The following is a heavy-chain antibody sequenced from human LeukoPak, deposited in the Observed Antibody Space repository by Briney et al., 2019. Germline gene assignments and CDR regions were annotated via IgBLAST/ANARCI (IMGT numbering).Heavy chain of an antibody. CDR1: GFIFSKAW. CDR3: TTDWGSGIKSVIAFDI. V-gene: IGHV3-15*01. CDR2: IKSKEDGGTT. J-gene: IGHJ3*02. Sequence: GGSLRLSCAASGFIFSKAWMNWVRQPPGKGLEWVGLIKSKEDGGTTDVAAPVEGRFTISRDDSKNTRYLQMNSLKTEDTAVYYCTTDWGSGIKSVIAFDIWGQGRMVTVSS. D-gene: IGHD3-16*01.